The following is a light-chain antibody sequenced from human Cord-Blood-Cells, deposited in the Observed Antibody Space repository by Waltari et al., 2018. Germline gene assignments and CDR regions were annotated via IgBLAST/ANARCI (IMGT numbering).Light chain of an antibody. Sequence: QSALTQPRSFSASPGRSFTIPCTGTSSDVGGYSYGSWYQQHPGKAPKLMIYDVSKRPSGVPDRFSGSKSGNTASLTISGLQAEDAADYYCCSYAGSYTFVVFGGGTKLTVL. CDR1: SSDVGGYSY. V-gene: IGLV2-11*01. CDR3: CSYAGSYTFVV. CDR2: DVS. J-gene: IGLJ2*01.